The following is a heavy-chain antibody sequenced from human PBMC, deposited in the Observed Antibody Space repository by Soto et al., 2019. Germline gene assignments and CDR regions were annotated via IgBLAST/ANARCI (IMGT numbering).Heavy chain of an antibody. Sequence: AAVKGSCKASGYTFTGHYIHWVRQAPEQGPEWMGEIGPESGATRYAQKFQGRVTMTRDMSITTVYMELNNLSPDDTAVYYCGRGRSGQIVVFYWGQGTPVTGSS. CDR2: IGPESGAT. J-gene: IGHJ4*02. CDR1: GYTFTGHY. V-gene: IGHV1-2*02. CDR3: GRGRSGQIVVFY. D-gene: IGHD5-12*01.